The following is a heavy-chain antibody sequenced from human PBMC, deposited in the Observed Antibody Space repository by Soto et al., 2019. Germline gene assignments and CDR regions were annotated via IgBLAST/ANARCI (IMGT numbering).Heavy chain of an antibody. D-gene: IGHD1-1*01. CDR1: GLTFSDYG. J-gene: IGHJ6*02. V-gene: IGHV3-30*18. CDR3: AKERGRNRNFAMDV. CDR2: ISYDGSFV. Sequence: GGSLRLSCVVSGLTFSDYGFHWVRQAPGKGLDWVAAISYDGSFVYYADSVRGRFTISRDNSRNTLDLQMNTLRHEDTAVYYCAKERGRNRNFAMDVWGQGTSVTVS.